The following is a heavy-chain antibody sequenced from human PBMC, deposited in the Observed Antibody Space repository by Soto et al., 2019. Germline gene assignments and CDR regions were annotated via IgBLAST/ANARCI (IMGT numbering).Heavy chain of an antibody. V-gene: IGHV4-38-2*01. CDR3: ARAGWVDTAMSSDYYYYGMDV. Sequence: PSETLSLTCAVSGYSISSGYYWGWIRQPPGKGLEWIGGIYHSGSTYYNPSLKSRVTISVDTSKNQFSLKLSSVTAADTAVYYCARAGWVDTAMSSDYYYYGMDVWGQGTTVTVSS. CDR1: GYSISSGYY. D-gene: IGHD5-18*01. CDR2: IYHSGST. J-gene: IGHJ6*02.